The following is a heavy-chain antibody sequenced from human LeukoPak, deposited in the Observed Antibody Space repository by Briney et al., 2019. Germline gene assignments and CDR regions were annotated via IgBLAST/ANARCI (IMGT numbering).Heavy chain of an antibody. Sequence: SETLSLTCTVSGGSISSGSYYWGWLRQPAGKGREGSGRIYTSGSTNDNPSPKRRVTIAVETSKNQFSLKLSSVTAADPAVYYCARVSGGTRDYWGQGTLVTVSS. CDR3: ARVSGGTRDY. CDR2: IYTSGST. J-gene: IGHJ4*02. CDR1: GGSISSGSYY. V-gene: IGHV4-61*02. D-gene: IGHD2-15*01.